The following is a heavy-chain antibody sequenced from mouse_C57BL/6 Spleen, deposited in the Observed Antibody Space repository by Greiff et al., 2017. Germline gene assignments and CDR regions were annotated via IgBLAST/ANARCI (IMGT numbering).Heavy chain of an antibody. CDR3: TTTVVAHFDV. Sequence: DVHLVESGGGLVQPGGSMKLSCVASGFTFSNYWMNWVRQSPEKGLEWVAQIRLKSDNYATHYAESVKGRFTISREDSKSSVYLQMNNLRAEDTGIYYCTTTVVAHFDVWGTGTTVTVSS. CDR2: IRLKSDNYAT. D-gene: IGHD1-1*01. J-gene: IGHJ1*03. CDR1: GFTFSNYW. V-gene: IGHV6-3*01.